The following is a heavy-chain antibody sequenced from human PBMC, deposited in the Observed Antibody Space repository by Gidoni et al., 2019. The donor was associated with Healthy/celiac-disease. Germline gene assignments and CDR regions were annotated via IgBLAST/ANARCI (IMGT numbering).Heavy chain of an antibody. Sequence: QVQLVQSGAEVKKPGASVKVSCQASGYPFTGYYMHWVRQAPGQGLEWMGWINPNSGGTNYAQKFQGRVTRTRDTSISTAYMELSRLRSDDTAVYYCARDDYYGSGSSYWVQGTLVTVS. CDR2: INPNSGGT. J-gene: IGHJ4*02. CDR3: ARDDYYGSGSSY. D-gene: IGHD3-10*01. CDR1: GYPFTGYY. V-gene: IGHV1-2*02.